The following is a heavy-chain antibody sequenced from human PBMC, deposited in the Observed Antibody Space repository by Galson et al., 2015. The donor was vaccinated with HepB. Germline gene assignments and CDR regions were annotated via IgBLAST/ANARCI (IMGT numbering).Heavy chain of an antibody. V-gene: IGHV1-69*13. CDR1: GGTFSSYA. D-gene: IGHD4-11*01. J-gene: IGHJ6*02. Sequence: SVKVSCKASGGTFSSYAISWVRQAPGQGLEWMGGIIPIFGTANYAQKFQGRVTITADESTSTAYMELSSLRSEDTAVYYCARTEIPNSNYAPGGYYYYYGMDVWGQGTTVTVSS. CDR2: IIPIFGTA. CDR3: ARTEIPNSNYAPGGYYYYYGMDV.